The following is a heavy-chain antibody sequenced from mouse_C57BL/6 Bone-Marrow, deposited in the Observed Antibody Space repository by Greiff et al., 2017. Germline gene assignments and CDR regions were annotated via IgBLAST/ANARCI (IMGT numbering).Heavy chain of an antibody. V-gene: IGHV14-4*01. CDR3: TNSNYVFDY. CDR1: GFNIKDDY. Sequence: VQLQQSAAELVRPGASVKLSCTASGFNIKDDYMHWVKQRPEQGLEWIGWIDPENGDTEYASKFQGKATITADTSSNTAYLQLSSLTSEDTAVYYCTNSNYVFDYWGQGTTLTVSS. D-gene: IGHD2-5*01. J-gene: IGHJ2*01. CDR2: IDPENGDT.